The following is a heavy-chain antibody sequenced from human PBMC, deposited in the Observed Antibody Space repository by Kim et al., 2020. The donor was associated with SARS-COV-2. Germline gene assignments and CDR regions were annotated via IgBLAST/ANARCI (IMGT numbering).Heavy chain of an antibody. Sequence: TTYADSGKRRSTLSRDNAKNTLYLQMNRLRAEGTAVYYCARDLKEGNWGQGTLVTVSS. CDR3: ARDLKEGN. CDR2: T. V-gene: IGHV3-74*01. J-gene: IGHJ4*02.